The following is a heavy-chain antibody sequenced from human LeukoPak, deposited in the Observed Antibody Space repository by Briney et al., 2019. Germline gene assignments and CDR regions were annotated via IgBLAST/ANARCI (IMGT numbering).Heavy chain of an antibody. Sequence: PGGSLRLSCAASGFTFSSYGMSWVRQAPGKGLEWVSAISGSGGSTYYADSVKGRFTISRDNSKNTLYLQMNSLKTEDTAVYYCTTDYYESSAYYKYWGQGTLVTVSS. CDR1: GFTFSSYG. CDR2: ISGSGGST. CDR3: TTDYYESSAYYKY. J-gene: IGHJ4*02. D-gene: IGHD3-22*01. V-gene: IGHV3-23*01.